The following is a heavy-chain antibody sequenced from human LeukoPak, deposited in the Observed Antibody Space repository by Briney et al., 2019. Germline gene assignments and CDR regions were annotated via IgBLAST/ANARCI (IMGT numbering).Heavy chain of an antibody. V-gene: IGHV4-39*01. Sequence: SETLSLTCTVSGDSISSSNYYWGWIRQPPGKGLEWIGSIYYSGSTYYNPSLKSRVTISVDTSKNQFSLKLSSVTAADTAVYYCARQGGGAHKPRAFDIWGQGTMVTVSS. CDR1: GDSISSSNYY. CDR3: ARQGGGAHKPRAFDI. D-gene: IGHD3-16*01. CDR2: IYYSGST. J-gene: IGHJ3*02.